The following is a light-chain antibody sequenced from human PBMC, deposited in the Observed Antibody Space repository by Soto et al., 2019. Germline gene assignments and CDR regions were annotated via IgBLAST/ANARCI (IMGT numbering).Light chain of an antibody. J-gene: IGKJ1*01. CDR3: LQSTDFPRA. V-gene: IGKV2-24*01. CDR2: RVS. CDR1: QILVHVNGITY. Sequence: DIVLTQTQLSAPVTLGQPASISSRSSQILVHVNGITYLSWLQQRPGQPPKLLIDRVSNRVSGVPDGFTGSGAGADFALMISAVEAEDVGTYYCLQSTDFPRAFGQGTKLEI.